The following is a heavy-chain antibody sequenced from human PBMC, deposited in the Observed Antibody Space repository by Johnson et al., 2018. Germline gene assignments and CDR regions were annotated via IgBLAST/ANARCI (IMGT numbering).Heavy chain of an antibody. CDR1: GFTFSSYS. V-gene: IGHV3-21*01. CDR2: ISSSSSYI. CDR3: ASISGPDAFDI. Sequence: VQLVQSGGGLVKPGGTLRLSCAASGFTFSSYSMNWVRQAPGKGLEWVSSISSSSSYIYYADSVKGRFTISRDNAKNSLYLQMNSLRAEDTAVYYCASISGPDAFDIWGQGTMVTVSS. J-gene: IGHJ3*02. D-gene: IGHD2-15*01.